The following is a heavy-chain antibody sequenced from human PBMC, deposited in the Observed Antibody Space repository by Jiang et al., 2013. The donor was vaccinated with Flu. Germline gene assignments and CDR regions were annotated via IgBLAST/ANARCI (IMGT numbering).Heavy chain of an antibody. CDR2: MNPNSGNT. CDR1: GYTFTSYD. D-gene: IGHD4-23*01. CDR3: ARKGKAPSDGGHRWAYYYYGMDV. Sequence: GAEVKKPGASVKVSCKASGYTFTSYDINWVRQATGQGLEWMGWMNPNSGNTGYAQKFQGRVTMTRNTSISTAYMELSSLRSEDTAVYYCARKGKAPSDGGHRWAYYYYGMDVWGQGTTVTVSS. V-gene: IGHV1-8*01. J-gene: IGHJ6*02.